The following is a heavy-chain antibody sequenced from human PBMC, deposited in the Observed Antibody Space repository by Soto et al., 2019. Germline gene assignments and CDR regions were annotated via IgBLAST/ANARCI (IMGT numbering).Heavy chain of an antibody. D-gene: IGHD5-12*01. J-gene: IGHJ4*02. CDR3: ARVVAGDGYNSESAEFDY. CDR1: GYTFTSYD. CDR2: MNPNSGNT. V-gene: IGHV1-8*01. Sequence: ASVKVSCTDSGYTFTSYDINWVRQAPGQGLEWMGWMNPNSGNTGYAQKFQGRVTMTRNTSISTAYMELSSLRSEDTAVYYCARVVAGDGYNSESAEFDYWGQGTLVTVSS.